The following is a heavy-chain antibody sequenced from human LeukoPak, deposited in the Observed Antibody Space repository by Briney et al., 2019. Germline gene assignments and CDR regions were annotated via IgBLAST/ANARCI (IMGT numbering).Heavy chain of an antibody. V-gene: IGHV1-46*01. CDR2: INPSGGTT. CDR3: ARAGYCSGGSCYGFDY. D-gene: IGHD2-15*01. J-gene: IGHJ4*02. CDR1: GYTFTTYY. Sequence: ASVKVSCKTPGYTFTTYYLHWVRQAPGQGLEWMGIINPSGGTTSYAQQFQGRVTMTRDTSTSTIYMELSSLRSEDTAVYYCARAGYCSGGSCYGFDYWGQRTLVTVSS.